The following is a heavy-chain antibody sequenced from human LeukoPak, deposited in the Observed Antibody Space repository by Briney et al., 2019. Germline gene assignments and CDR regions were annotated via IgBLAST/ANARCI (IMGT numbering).Heavy chain of an antibody. Sequence: GGSLRLSCAASGFTFDDYAMHWVRQAPGKGLEWVSGISWNSGSIGYADSVKGRFTISRDNAKNSLYLQMNSLRAEDTAVYYCARDQVYAFWSGRFDYYYYYMDVWGKGTTVTVSS. CDR1: GFTFDDYA. J-gene: IGHJ6*03. CDR3: ARDQVYAFWSGRFDYYYYYMDV. V-gene: IGHV3-9*01. D-gene: IGHD3-3*01. CDR2: ISWNSGSI.